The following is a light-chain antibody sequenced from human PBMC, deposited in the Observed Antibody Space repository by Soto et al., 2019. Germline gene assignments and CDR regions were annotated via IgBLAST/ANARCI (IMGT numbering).Light chain of an antibody. CDR3: GADHGSGNNFVSL. V-gene: IGLV9-49*01. Sequence: QSVLTQPPSASASLGASVTLTCTLSSGYSNYKVDWYQQRPGKGPRFVMRVGTGGIVGSKGDGIPDRFSVLGSGLNRYLTIKNIQEEDESDYLCGADHGSGNNFVSLFGGGTKLTVL. J-gene: IGLJ2*01. CDR1: SGYSNYK. CDR2: VGTGGIVG.